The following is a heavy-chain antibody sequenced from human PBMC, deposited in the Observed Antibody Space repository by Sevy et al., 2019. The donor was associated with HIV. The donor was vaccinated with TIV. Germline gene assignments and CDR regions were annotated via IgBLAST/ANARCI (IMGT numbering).Heavy chain of an antibody. Sequence: GGSLRLSCVASGFTFDTYTMNWVRQAPGKGLEWVSAISGSGGSTYYADSVKGRFTISRDNSKNTLYLQMNSLRAEDTAVYYCAKDRGDIVVVPAAMPDYWGQGTLVTVSS. CDR2: ISGSGGST. D-gene: IGHD2-2*01. V-gene: IGHV3-23*01. CDR3: AKDRGDIVVVPAAMPDY. J-gene: IGHJ4*02. CDR1: GFTFDTYT.